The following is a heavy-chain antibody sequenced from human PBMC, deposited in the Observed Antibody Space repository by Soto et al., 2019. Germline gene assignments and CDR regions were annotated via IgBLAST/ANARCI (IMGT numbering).Heavy chain of an antibody. CDR3: ARDKERSWFDP. J-gene: IGHJ5*02. Sequence: GGSLSLSCAASGFTFSSYWMSWVRQAPGKGLEWVANIKQDGSEKYYVDSVKGRFTISRDNAKNSLYLQMNSLRAEDTAVYYCARDKERSWFDPWGQGTLVTVSS. V-gene: IGHV3-7*03. CDR1: GFTFSSYW. CDR2: IKQDGSEK.